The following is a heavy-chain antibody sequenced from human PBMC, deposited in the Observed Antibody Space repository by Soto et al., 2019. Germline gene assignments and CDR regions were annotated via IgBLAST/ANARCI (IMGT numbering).Heavy chain of an antibody. CDR2: ISPTGEQR. Sequence: GGSLRLSCAASRFTFRNYGMSWVRQGPGKGLEWVSGISPTGEQRFYVDSVKCRFFISRDNSHNTLSLEMSNLRANDTAVYYRAKRYGSGSYRDFNSYYGMDIWGQGTSVTVSS. CDR1: RFTFRNYG. CDR3: AKRYGSGSYRDFNSYYGMDI. J-gene: IGHJ6*02. D-gene: IGHD3-10*01. V-gene: IGHV3-23*01.